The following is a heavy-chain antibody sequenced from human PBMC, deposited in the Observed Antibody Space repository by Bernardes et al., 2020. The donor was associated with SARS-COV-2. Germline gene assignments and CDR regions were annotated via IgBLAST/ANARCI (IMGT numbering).Heavy chain of an antibody. V-gene: IGHV3-30*03. CDR2: ITYDGSNK. Sequence: GGSLRLSCAASGFTFSSYGMHWVRQAPGKGLEWVAVITYDGSNKYYADSVKGRFTISRDNSKNTLYLQMNSLRAEETAAYYCARTSGITAAGLYYSYVMDVWGQGTTVTVSS. CDR3: ARTSGITAAGLYYSYVMDV. CDR1: GFTFSSYG. D-gene: IGHD6-13*01. J-gene: IGHJ6*02.